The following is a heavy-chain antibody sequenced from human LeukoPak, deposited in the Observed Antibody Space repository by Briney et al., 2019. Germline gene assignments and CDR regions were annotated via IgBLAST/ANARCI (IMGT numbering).Heavy chain of an antibody. Sequence: GGSLRLSCTASGFTFSSYWMHWVRQAPGKGLVWVSRISTDGSSTSYVDSVKGRFTISRDNSKNTLYLQMNSLRAEDTAVYYCARDKSCTDGTCYSYFDLWGRGTLVTVSS. CDR2: ISTDGSST. CDR1: GFTFSSYW. V-gene: IGHV3-74*01. CDR3: ARDKSCTDGTCYSYFDL. J-gene: IGHJ2*01. D-gene: IGHD2-8*01.